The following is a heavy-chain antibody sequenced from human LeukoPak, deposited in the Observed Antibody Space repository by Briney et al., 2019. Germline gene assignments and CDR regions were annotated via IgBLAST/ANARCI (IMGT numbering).Heavy chain of an antibody. CDR3: ARLGSSSQTFDY. CDR1: GGSISSYY. V-gene: IGHV4-59*08. CDR2: NYYSGST. J-gene: IGHJ4*02. Sequence: PSETLSLTCTVSGGSISSYYWSWIRQPPGKGLEWIGYNYYSGSTNYNPSLKSRVTISVDTSKNQFSLKLSSVTAADTAVYYCARLGSSSQTFDYWGQGTLVTVSS. D-gene: IGHD6-6*01.